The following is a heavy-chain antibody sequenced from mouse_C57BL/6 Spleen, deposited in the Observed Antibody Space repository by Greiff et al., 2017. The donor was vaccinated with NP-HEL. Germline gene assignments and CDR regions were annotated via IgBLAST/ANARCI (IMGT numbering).Heavy chain of an antibody. V-gene: IGHV1-80*01. D-gene: IGHD2-3*01. J-gene: IGHJ2*01. Sequence: VQLKESGAELVKPGASVKISCKASGYAFSSYWMNWVKQRPGKGLEWIGQIYPGDGDTNYNGKFKGKATLTADKSSSTAYMQLSSLTSEDSAVYFCARKDDGFLFDYWGQGTTLTVSS. CDR3: ARKDDGFLFDY. CDR1: GYAFSSYW. CDR2: IYPGDGDT.